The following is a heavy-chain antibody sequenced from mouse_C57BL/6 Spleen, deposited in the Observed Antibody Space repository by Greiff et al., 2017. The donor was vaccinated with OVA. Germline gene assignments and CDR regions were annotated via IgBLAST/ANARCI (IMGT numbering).Heavy chain of an antibody. V-gene: IGHV1-82*01. CDR2: IYPGDGDT. J-gene: IGHJ1*03. CDR3: ARGWYFDV. Sequence: QVHVKQSGPELVKPGASVKISCKASGYAFSSSWMNWVKQRPGKGLEWIGRIYPGDGDTNYNGKFKGKATLTADKSSSTAYMQLSSLTSEDSAVYFCARGWYFDVWGTGTTVTVSS. CDR1: GYAFSSSW.